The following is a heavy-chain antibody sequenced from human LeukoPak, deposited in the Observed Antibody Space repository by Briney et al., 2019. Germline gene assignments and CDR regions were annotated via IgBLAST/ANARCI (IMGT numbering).Heavy chain of an antibody. CDR2: ISGSGGST. CDR1: GFTFSSYA. J-gene: IGHJ4*02. D-gene: IGHD3-9*01. CDR3: AKGDAILTTSILFPDY. V-gene: IGHV3-23*01. Sequence: PGGSLRLSCAASGFTFSSYAMSWVRPPPGKGLAWVSSISGSGGSTYYADSVKGRFTISRDNSKNTLYLQMNSLRAEDTAVYYCAKGDAILTTSILFPDYWGQGTLVTVSS.